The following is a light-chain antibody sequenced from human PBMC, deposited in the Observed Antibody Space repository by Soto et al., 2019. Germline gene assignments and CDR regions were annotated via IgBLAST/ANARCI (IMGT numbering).Light chain of an antibody. Sequence: EIVLTQSPATLSLSPGERSTLSCRASQSVSSYLAWYQQKPGQAPRLLIYDASNRATGLPARFSGSGSGTDLTLTISSLEPEDFAVYYCQQRSNWPGFTFGPGTKVDIK. V-gene: IGKV3-11*01. J-gene: IGKJ3*01. CDR1: QSVSSY. CDR3: QQRSNWPGFT. CDR2: DAS.